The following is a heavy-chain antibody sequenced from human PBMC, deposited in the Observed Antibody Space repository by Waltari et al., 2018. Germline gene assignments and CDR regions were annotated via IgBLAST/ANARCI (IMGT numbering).Heavy chain of an antibody. CDR2: IHHTGST. J-gene: IGHJ4*02. V-gene: IGHV4-59*01. CDR1: RGSLSVDY. CDR3: AKGGASSRPFDQ. Sequence: QVQLQESGPGLVKPSETLSLTCTVSRGSLSVDYWSWIRQPPGKGLEWIAFIHHTGSTTSNPSLASRVTISVDTSKNQFSLRLSSVTAADTAVYYCAKGGASSRPFDQWGQGTLVTVSS.